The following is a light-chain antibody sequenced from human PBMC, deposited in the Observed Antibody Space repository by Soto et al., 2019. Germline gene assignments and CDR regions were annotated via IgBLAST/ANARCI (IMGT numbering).Light chain of an antibody. CDR1: QSVSSSY. Sequence: EIVLTQSPGTLSLSPGERATLSCRASQSVSSSYLAWYQQKPGQAPRILIYGASSRATAIPDRFSGSGSGTDCSLTISRLEPEDFAVYYCQQYGSSPPWTYGQGTKVEIK. CDR3: QQYGSSPPWT. CDR2: GAS. V-gene: IGKV3-20*01. J-gene: IGKJ1*01.